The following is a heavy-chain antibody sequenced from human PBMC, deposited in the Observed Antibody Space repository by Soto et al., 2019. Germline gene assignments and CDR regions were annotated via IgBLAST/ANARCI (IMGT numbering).Heavy chain of an antibody. CDR3: ARDVGRQWLLQYMDV. D-gene: IGHD6-19*01. CDR1: GYTFTGYY. Sequence: GASVKVSCKASGYTFTGYYMHWVRQAPGQGLEWMGWINPNSGGTNYAQKFQGWVTMTRDTSISTAYMELSRLRSDDTAVYYCARDVGRQWLLQYMDVWGQGTTVTVSS. V-gene: IGHV1-2*04. CDR2: INPNSGGT. J-gene: IGHJ6*02.